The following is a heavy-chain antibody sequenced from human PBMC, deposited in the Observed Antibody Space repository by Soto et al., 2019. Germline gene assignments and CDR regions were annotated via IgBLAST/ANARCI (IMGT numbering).Heavy chain of an antibody. V-gene: IGHV4-4*02. CDR1: GGSISSSNW. D-gene: IGHD3-10*01. CDR2: IYHSGGT. Sequence: SETWSLSCAVSGGSISSSNWWSWFSQPPGKGLEWIGEIYHSGGTNYNPSLKSRVTISVDKSKNQFSLKLSSVTAADTAVYYCARVKASGVNFDYWGQGPLVTVS. J-gene: IGHJ4*02. CDR3: ARVKASGVNFDY.